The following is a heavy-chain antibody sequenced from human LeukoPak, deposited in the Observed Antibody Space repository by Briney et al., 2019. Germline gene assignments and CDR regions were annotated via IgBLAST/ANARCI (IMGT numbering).Heavy chain of an antibody. Sequence: ASVKVSCKASGYPFTGYYMHWVRQAPGQGLEWMGWINPNTGDTNYAQKFQGRVTMTRDTSISTAYMELSRLRSDDTAVYYCARVRYRLAETYIDYWGQGTLVTVSS. CDR2: INPNTGDT. J-gene: IGHJ4*02. D-gene: IGHD3-16*01. V-gene: IGHV1-2*02. CDR3: ARVRYRLAETYIDY. CDR1: GYPFTGYY.